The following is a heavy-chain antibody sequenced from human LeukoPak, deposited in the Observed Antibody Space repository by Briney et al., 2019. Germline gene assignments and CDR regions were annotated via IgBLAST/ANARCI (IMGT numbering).Heavy chain of an antibody. J-gene: IGHJ6*02. CDR2: XPNSGNT. V-gene: IGHV1-8*01. Sequence: XPNSGNTGYAQKFQGRVTMTRNTSISTAYMELSRPRSDDTAVYYCAREDIQLWPTIHNYYGMDVWGQGTTVTVS. CDR3: AREDIQLWPTIHNYYGMDV. D-gene: IGHD5-18*01.